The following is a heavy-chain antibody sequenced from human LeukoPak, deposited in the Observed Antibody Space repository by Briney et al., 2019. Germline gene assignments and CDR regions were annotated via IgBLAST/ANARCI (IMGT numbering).Heavy chain of an antibody. J-gene: IGHJ4*02. CDR3: AKGWVGKGS. Sequence: PGGSLRLSCAASGFIFSNYAMHWVRQAAGKGLEWVAYIRYDGSRKYYADSVNGRFTISRDNSKNTLYLQMNSLRAEDTAVYYCAKGWVGKGSWGQGTLVTVSS. CDR1: GFIFSNYA. D-gene: IGHD3-10*01. V-gene: IGHV3-30*02. CDR2: IRYDGSRK.